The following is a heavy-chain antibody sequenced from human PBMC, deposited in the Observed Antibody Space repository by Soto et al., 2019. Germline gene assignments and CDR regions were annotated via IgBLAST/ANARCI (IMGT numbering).Heavy chain of an antibody. CDR1: GGSISSYY. CDR2: IYYSGST. D-gene: IGHD3-10*01. V-gene: IGHV4-59*08. J-gene: IGHJ6*03. CDR3: ASVDYYGSGSYSYYFMDV. Sequence: PSETLSLTCTVSGGSISSYYWSWIRQPPGKGLEWIGYIYYSGSTNYNPSLKSRVTISVDTSKNQFSLKLSSVTAADTAVYYCASVDYYGSGSYSYYFMDVWGKGTTVTVSS.